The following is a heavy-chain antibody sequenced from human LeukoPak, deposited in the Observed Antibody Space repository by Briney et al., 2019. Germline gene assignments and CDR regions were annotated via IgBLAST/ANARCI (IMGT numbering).Heavy chain of an antibody. CDR2: ISGYGDNK. J-gene: IGHJ4*02. D-gene: IGHD6-19*01. Sequence: GGSLRLSCAASGFTFRSYAMTWVRQAPGKGLEWVSCISGYGDNKYYADSVKGRFTISSDNYKNTLYLQMNSLRAEDTAVYYCAKDHGSGWRYYFDYWGQGTLVTVSS. CDR3: AKDHGSGWRYYFDY. CDR1: GFTFRSYA. V-gene: IGHV3-23*01.